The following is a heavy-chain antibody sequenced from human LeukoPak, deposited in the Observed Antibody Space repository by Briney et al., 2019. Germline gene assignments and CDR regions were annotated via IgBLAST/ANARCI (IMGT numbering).Heavy chain of an antibody. CDR3: ARDLGQYYDTSDNWFDP. Sequence: GGSLRLSCAASGFTFSSYWMHWVRQAPGKGLVWVSRIKSDGSSTSYADSVKGRFTISRDNAKNTLYLQMNSLRAEDTAVYYCARDLGQYYDTSDNWFDPWGQGTLVTVSS. V-gene: IGHV3-74*01. CDR2: IKSDGSST. J-gene: IGHJ5*02. D-gene: IGHD3-22*01. CDR1: GFTFSSYW.